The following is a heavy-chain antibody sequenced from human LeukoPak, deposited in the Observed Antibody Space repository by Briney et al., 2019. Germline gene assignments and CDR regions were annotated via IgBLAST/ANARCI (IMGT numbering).Heavy chain of an antibody. J-gene: IGHJ3*02. Sequence: SETLSLTCTVSGVSISSSNSYWGWIRQPPGKGLEWIGEINHSGSTNYNPSLKSRVTISVDTSKNQFSLKLSSVTAADTAVYYCARGGWELHRAFDIWGQGTMVTVSS. CDR3: ARGGWELHRAFDI. CDR2: INHSGST. D-gene: IGHD1-26*01. V-gene: IGHV4-39*07. CDR1: GVSISSSNSY.